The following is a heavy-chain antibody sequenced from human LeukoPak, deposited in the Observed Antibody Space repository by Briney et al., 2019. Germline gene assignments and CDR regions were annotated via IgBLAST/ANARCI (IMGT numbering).Heavy chain of an antibody. D-gene: IGHD6-6*01. CDR3: ARDSSSSSDFHY. V-gene: IGHV3-48*04. Sequence: GGSLRLSCAASGFTFSSFAMSWVRQAPGKGLEWVSYISSSGSTIYYADSVKGRFTISRDNAKNSLCLQMNSLRAEDTAVYYCARDSSSSSDFHYWGQGTLVTVSS. CDR2: ISSSGSTI. J-gene: IGHJ4*02. CDR1: GFTFSSFA.